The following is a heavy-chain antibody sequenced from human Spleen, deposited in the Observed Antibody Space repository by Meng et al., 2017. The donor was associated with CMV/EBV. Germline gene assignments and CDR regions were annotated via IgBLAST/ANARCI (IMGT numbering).Heavy chain of an antibody. V-gene: IGHV3-9*01. D-gene: IGHD1-7*01. J-gene: IGHJ4*02. Sequence: SLKISCAASGFTFDDYAMHWVRQAPGKGLEWVSGISWNSGSIGYADSVKGRFTISRDNAKNSLYLQMNSLRAEDTAVYYCARDRSRGLELDYWGQGTLVTVSS. CDR3: ARDRSRGLELDY. CDR1: GFTFDDYA. CDR2: ISWNSGSI.